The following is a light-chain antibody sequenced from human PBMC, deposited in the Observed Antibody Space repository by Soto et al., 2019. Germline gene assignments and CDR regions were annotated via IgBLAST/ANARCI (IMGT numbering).Light chain of an antibody. Sequence: DIQMTQSPSTLSASVGDRVTITCRVSQSISSWLAWYQQKPGKAPKLLIYKASSLESGVPSRFSGSGSGTEFTLTISSLQPDDFATYYCQQYNSYSWTFGRGPKVEIK. J-gene: IGKJ1*01. CDR3: QQYNSYSWT. CDR1: QSISSW. CDR2: KAS. V-gene: IGKV1-5*03.